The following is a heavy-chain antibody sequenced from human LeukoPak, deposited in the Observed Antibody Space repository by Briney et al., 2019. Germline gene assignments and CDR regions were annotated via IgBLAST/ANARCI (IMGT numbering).Heavy chain of an antibody. J-gene: IGHJ4*02. CDR1: GFTFSSYA. Sequence: GGSLRLSCAASGFTFSSYALHWVRQAAGKGLEWVAVISYDGRNKYYADSVKGRLTISRDNSKNTLYLQMNSLRTEDTAVYYCARVRSSGWSFDYWGQGTLVTVSS. CDR2: ISYDGRNK. V-gene: IGHV3-30*04. D-gene: IGHD6-19*01. CDR3: ARVRSSGWSFDY.